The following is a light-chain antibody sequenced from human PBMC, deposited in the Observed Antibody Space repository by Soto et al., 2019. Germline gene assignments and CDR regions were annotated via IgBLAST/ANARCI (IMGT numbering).Light chain of an antibody. J-gene: IGKJ1*01. CDR2: GAS. CDR1: QSVSSN. CDR3: QQYNDWPRT. V-gene: IGKV3-15*01. Sequence: EIVMTQSPATLSVSPGERATLSCRASQSVSSNLAWYKLLPGQAPRLLIYGASTRATSIPPRFSGSGSGTEFSLTISSLQSEDFAVYYWQQYNDWPRTFGQGTKVEIK.